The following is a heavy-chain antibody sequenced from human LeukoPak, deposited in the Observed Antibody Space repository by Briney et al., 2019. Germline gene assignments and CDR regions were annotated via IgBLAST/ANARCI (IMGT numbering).Heavy chain of an antibody. CDR2: FDPEDGET. J-gene: IGHJ4*02. V-gene: IGHV1-24*01. D-gene: IGHD3-3*01. Sequence: ASVKVSCKVSGYTLTELSMHWVRQAPGKGLEWMGGFDPEDGETIYAQKFQGRVTMTEDTSTNTAYMELSSLRSEDTAVYYCATARIDFWSGYYYYWGQGTLVSVRS. CDR3: ATARIDFWSGYYYY. CDR1: GYTLTELS.